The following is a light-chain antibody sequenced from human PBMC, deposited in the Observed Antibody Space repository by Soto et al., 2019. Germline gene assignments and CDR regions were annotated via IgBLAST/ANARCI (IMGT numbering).Light chain of an antibody. V-gene: IGKV3-20*01. Sequence: IVLTQSPGTLSLSPGERATLSCRASQSVSSSSLAWYQQKPGQAPRLLIYGASSRATGIPDRFSGSGSGPDFTLTISRLEPEDFAVYFCQHYGSSRTFGQGTKVDIK. J-gene: IGKJ1*01. CDR3: QHYGSSRT. CDR1: QSVSSSS. CDR2: GAS.